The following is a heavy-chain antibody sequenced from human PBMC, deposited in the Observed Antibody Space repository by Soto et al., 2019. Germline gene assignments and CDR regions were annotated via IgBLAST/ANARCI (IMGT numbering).Heavy chain of an antibody. V-gene: IGHV4-30-4*01. CDR1: GGSISSGDYY. CDR2: IYYSGST. D-gene: IGHD2-2*02. CDR3: AREEVPAAIEGCWFDP. Sequence: SETLSLTCTVSGGSISSGDYYWSWIRQPPGKGLEWIGYIYYSGSTYYNPSLKSRVTISVDTSKNQFSLKLSSVTAADTAVYYCAREEVPAAIEGCWFDPWGQGTLVTVSS. J-gene: IGHJ5*02.